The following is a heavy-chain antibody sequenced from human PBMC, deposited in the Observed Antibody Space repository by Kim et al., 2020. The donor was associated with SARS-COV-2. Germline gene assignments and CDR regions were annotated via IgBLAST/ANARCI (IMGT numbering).Heavy chain of an antibody. CDR2: INPKSGET. V-gene: IGHV1-2*02. CDR1: GYTFIGYY. Sequence: ASVKVSCKASGYTFIGYYIQWVRQAPGQGLEWMGWINPKSGETKFAQKFQGRVAVTRDTSTSTVNMEVRRLASDDTAVYFCARRSEYYFDSWGQGTLVTV. CDR3: ARRSEYYFDS. J-gene: IGHJ4*02.